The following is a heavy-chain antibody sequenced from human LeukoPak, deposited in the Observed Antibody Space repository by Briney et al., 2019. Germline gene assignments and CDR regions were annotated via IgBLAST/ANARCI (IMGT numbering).Heavy chain of an antibody. D-gene: IGHD1-26*01. J-gene: IGHJ4*02. Sequence: SETLSLTCAVSGYSISSGYYWGWIRQPPGKGLEWIGSIYHSGSTYYNPSLKSRVTISVDTSKNQFSLKLSSVTAADTAVYYCARQLLPDYWGQGTLVTVSP. V-gene: IGHV4-38-2*01. CDR1: GYSISSGYY. CDR3: ARQLLPDY. CDR2: IYHSGST.